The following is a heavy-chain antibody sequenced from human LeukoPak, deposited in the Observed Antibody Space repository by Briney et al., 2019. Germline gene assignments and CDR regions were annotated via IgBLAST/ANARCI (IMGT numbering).Heavy chain of an antibody. D-gene: IGHD6-6*01. CDR3: ARECASSSSGPPIGFDP. CDR1: GYTFTSYY. J-gene: IGHJ5*02. CDR2: INPIGGRT. V-gene: IGHV1-46*01. Sequence: ASVKVSCTASGYTFTSYYMHWVRHAPGQGLEWMGIINPIGGRTSYAQKFQGRVTITRDMSTSTVYMELSSLRSEDTAVYYCARECASSSSGPPIGFDPWGQGTLVTVSS.